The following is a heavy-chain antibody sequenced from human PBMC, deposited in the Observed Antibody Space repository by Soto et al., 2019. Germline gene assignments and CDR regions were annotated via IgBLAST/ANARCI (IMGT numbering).Heavy chain of an antibody. CDR2: MFYTGTT. CDR1: GGSISSGDYY. D-gene: IGHD2-2*01. Sequence: SETLSLTCSVSGGSISSGDYYWSWIRQPPGKGLEWIGYMFYTGTTYYNPSLKSRITISMDTSKNQFSLRLTSVTAADTAEYHCARVASFCSSPPCRGRNWFDPWGQGTRVTVSS. J-gene: IGHJ5*02. V-gene: IGHV4-30-4*01. CDR3: ARVASFCSSPPCRGRNWFDP.